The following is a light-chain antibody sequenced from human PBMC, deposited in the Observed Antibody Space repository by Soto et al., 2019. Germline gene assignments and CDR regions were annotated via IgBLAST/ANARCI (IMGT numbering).Light chain of an antibody. CDR2: DVS. CDR3: HQYGSSPT. J-gene: IGKJ1*01. CDR1: QSVSSSY. Sequence: EIVLTQSPGTLSLSPGERATLSCRSSQSVSSSYLAWYQHKPGQAPRLLIYDVSSRATGIPDRFSGSGSGTDFTLTISRLEPEDFAVYYCHQYGSSPTFGQGPKVEIK. V-gene: IGKV3-20*01.